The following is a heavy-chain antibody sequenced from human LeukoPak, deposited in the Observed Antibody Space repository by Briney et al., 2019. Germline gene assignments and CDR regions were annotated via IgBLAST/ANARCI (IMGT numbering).Heavy chain of an antibody. CDR3: AKSGGYGLIDY. V-gene: IGHV4-39*01. D-gene: IGHD1-26*01. CDR1: GASLSTSPYY. CDR2: IYYTGST. Sequence: KASETLSLTCSVSGASLSTSPYYWGWIRQPPGKGLEWIGNIYYTGSTYYNVSLNSRVTISIDTSKNLFSLRLNSMTAADTAVYYCAKSGGYGLIDYWGQGTRVTVSS. J-gene: IGHJ4*02.